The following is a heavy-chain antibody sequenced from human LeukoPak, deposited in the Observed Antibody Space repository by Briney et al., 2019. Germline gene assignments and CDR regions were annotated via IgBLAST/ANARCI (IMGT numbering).Heavy chain of an antibody. V-gene: IGHV4-59*08. CDR1: GGSISSYY. J-gene: IGHJ3*02. Sequence: SETLSLTCTVSGGSISSYYWSWIRQPPGKGLEWIGYIYYSGGTNYNPSLKSRVTISVDTSKNQFSLKLSSVTAADTAVYYCASSIAVARAFDIWGQGTMVTVSS. CDR2: IYYSGGT. D-gene: IGHD6-19*01. CDR3: ASSIAVARAFDI.